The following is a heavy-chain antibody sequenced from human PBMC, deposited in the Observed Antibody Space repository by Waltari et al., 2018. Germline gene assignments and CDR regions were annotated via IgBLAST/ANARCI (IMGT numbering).Heavy chain of an antibody. D-gene: IGHD5-18*01. J-gene: IGHJ3*02. Sequence: QVQLQESGPGLVKPSQTLSLTCTVSGGSISSGGYYWRWIRQHPGKGLEWIGYIYHSGSTYYNRSLKRRVTKSVDRSKNQFSLKLSSVTAADTAVYYCARERGRESYGIWGQGTMVTVSS. V-gene: IGHV4-31*03. CDR1: GGSISSGGYY. CDR3: ARERGRESYGI. CDR2: IYHSGST.